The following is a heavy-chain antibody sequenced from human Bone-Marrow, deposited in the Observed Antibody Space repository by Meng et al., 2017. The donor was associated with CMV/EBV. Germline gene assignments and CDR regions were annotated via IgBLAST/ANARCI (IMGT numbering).Heavy chain of an antibody. CDR1: GFTLSNFA. D-gene: IGHD5-24*01. J-gene: IGHJ4*02. CDR2: ISSNGDST. CDR3: ARAQTDGYSSFDY. V-gene: IGHV3-64*02. Sequence: GESLKISCAASGFTLSNFAMHWVRQAPGKGLEYVSAISSNGDSTYYADSMKGRFTISRDNSKNTLSLQVGSLRPEDMAVYYCARAQTDGYSSFDYWGQGTLVTVSS.